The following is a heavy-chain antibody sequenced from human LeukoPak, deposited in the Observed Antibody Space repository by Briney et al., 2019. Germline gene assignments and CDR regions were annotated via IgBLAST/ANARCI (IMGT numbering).Heavy chain of an antibody. Sequence: PGGSLRLSCAASGFTFSSYGMNWVRQAPAKGLDWVAVIWYDRSNKYYANSATSGFTLSRENPKNTLSAQMKALRPQETAAYYCAEGSYYYDSSGSAFEYWGQGTLVTVSS. D-gene: IGHD3-22*01. CDR3: AEGSYYYDSSGSAFEY. J-gene: IGHJ4*02. V-gene: IGHV3-33*06. CDR1: GFTFSSYG. CDR2: IWYDRSNK.